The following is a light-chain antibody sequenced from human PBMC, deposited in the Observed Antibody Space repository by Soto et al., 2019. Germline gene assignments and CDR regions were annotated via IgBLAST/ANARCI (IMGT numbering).Light chain of an antibody. CDR3: QQLDNSTWT. CDR2: GAS. CDR1: QSVSISY. Sequence: EIVLTQSPGTLSLSPGERATLSGRASQSVSISYLAWYQQKPGQAPRILIYGASSRATDIPDRFSGSVSGTDFNLTIARLETEDFAVYECQQLDNSTWTFGQGTKVEIK. J-gene: IGKJ1*01. V-gene: IGKV3-20*01.